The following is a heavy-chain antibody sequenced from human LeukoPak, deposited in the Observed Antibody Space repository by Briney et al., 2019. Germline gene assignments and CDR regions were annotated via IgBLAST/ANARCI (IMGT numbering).Heavy chain of an antibody. D-gene: IGHD1-26*01. Sequence: ASVKVSCKASGYTFTSYYMHWVRQAPGQGLEWMGIINPSGGSTSYAQKFQGRATMTRDVSTRTVYMELSSLRSEDTAVYYCARSVTGAWFDPWGQGTLVTVSS. CDR2: INPSGGST. CDR1: GYTFTSYY. V-gene: IGHV1-46*01. J-gene: IGHJ5*02. CDR3: ARSVTGAWFDP.